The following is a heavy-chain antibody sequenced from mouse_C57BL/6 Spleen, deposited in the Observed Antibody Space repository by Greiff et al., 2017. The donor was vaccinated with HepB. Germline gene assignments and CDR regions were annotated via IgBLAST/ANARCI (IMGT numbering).Heavy chain of an antibody. V-gene: IGHV1-80*01. J-gene: IGHJ4*01. CDR2: IYPGDGDT. D-gene: IGHD1-1*01. CDR1: GYAFSSYW. Sequence: VQLQQSGAELVKPGASVKISCKASGYAFSSYWMNWVKQRPGKGLEWIGQIYPGDGDTNYNGKFKGKATLTADKSSSTAYMQLSSLTSEDSAVYFCARAYYYGSSPGMDYWGQGTSVTVSS. CDR3: ARAYYYGSSPGMDY.